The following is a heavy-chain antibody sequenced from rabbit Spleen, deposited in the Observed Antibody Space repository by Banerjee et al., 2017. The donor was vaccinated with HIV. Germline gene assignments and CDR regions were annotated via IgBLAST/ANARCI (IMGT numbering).Heavy chain of an antibody. CDR1: GFTLSSYY. CDR3: ARYGAGGSYFAL. Sequence: QLEESAGGLVQPGGSLKLSCKASGFTLSSYYMNWVRQAPGKGLEWIGYIDPVFGITYYANWVNGRFSISRENAQNTVFLQMTSLTAADTATYFCARYGAGGSYFALWGPGTLVTVS. D-gene: IGHD8-1*01. J-gene: IGHJ6*01. V-gene: IGHV1S7*01. CDR2: IDPVFGIT.